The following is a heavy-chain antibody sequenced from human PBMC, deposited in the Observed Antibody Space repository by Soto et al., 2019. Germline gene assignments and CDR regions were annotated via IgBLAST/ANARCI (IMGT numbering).Heavy chain of an antibody. J-gene: IGHJ4*02. CDR3: TTGIYYDILTGYHNVAY. CDR1: GFNLSHPW. CDR2: IKSKTDGGTA. D-gene: IGHD3-9*01. Sequence: TGGSLRLSCVASGFNLSHPWMTWVRQAAGKGLEWVGRIKSKTDGGTADCAAPVKGRATISRDDSKNTVYLQMNSLKTEDTAVYYCTTGIYYDILTGYHNVAYWGQGALVTVSS. V-gene: IGHV3-15*01.